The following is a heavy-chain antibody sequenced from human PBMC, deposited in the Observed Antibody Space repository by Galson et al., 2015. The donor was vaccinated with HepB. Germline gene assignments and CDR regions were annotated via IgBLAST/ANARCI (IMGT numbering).Heavy chain of an antibody. V-gene: IGHV3-66*01. Sequence: SLRLSCAASGFTVSSNYMSWVRQAPGKGLEWVSVIYSGGSTYYADSVKGRFTISRDNSKNTLYLQMNSLRAEDTAVYYCASKRSIAARRDYYYYYYMDVWGKGTTVTVSS. CDR3: ASKRSIAARRDYYYYYYMDV. CDR1: GFTVSSNY. CDR2: IYSGGST. D-gene: IGHD6-6*01. J-gene: IGHJ6*03.